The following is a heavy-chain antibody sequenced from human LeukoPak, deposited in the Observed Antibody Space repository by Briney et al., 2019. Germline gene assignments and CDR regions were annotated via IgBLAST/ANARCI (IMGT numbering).Heavy chain of an antibody. CDR3: AKDWEAVSGTPTAIDY. J-gene: IGHJ4*02. Sequence: GGSLRLSCGTSGFTFSRYAMSRVRQAPGKGLEWVSGISGTNGNTYYADSVKGRFTISRDNSKNTVYLQMNSLRAEDTALYYCAKDWEAVSGTPTAIDYWGRGTLVTVSS. CDR2: ISGTNGNT. CDR1: GFTFSRYA. V-gene: IGHV3-23*01. D-gene: IGHD6-19*01.